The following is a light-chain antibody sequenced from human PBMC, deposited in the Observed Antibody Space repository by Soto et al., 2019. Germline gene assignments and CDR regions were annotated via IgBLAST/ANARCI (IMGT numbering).Light chain of an antibody. V-gene: IGKV3-20*01. CDR3: QHYDSLPIT. J-gene: IGKJ5*01. CDR1: QSVSSSY. Sequence: EIVLTQSPGTVSLSPMQRATLSCRASQSVSSSYLAWYQQKPGQAPRLLIYGASSRATGIPDRFSGSGSGTDFTLTISRLEPEDVAVFDCQHYDSLPITFGQGTRLEIK. CDR2: GAS.